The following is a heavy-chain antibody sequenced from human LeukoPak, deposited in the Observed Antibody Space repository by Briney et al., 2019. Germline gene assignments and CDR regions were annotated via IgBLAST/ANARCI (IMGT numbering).Heavy chain of an antibody. D-gene: IGHD1-26*01. CDR1: GGSISSGDYY. J-gene: IGHJ4*02. Sequence: PSQTLSLTCTVSGGSISSGDYYWGWIRQPPGKGLEWIGSIYYSGSTYYNPSLKSRVTISVDTSKNQFSLKLSSVTAADTAVYYCARRGPLVGATYYFDYWGQGTLVTVSS. CDR3: ARRGPLVGATYYFDY. V-gene: IGHV4-39*01. CDR2: IYYSGST.